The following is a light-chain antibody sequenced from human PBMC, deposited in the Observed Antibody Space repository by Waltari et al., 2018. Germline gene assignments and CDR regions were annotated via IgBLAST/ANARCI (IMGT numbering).Light chain of an antibody. CDR3: QQSYSTPRT. CDR1: RSISSY. CDR2: AAS. V-gene: IGKV1-39*01. Sequence: DIQMTQSPSSLSASVGDRVTITCRASRSISSYLNWYQEKPGKAPKLLIYAASSLQSGVPSRFSGSGSETDFALTISRLQPEDFATYYCQQSYSTPRTFGQGTKLEIK. J-gene: IGKJ2*01.